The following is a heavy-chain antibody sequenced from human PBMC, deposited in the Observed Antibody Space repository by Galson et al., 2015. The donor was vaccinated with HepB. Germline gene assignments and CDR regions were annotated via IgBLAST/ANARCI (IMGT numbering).Heavy chain of an antibody. Sequence: SLRLSCAASGFTFSNYAMTWVRQVPGKGLEWVSTISGSAGSTYYADSVKGRFTISRDNSKNTLYLQMNSLRAEDTAVYYCARDRGFWSGYPPTHWGQGTLVTVSS. CDR3: ARDRGFWSGYPPTH. CDR2: ISGSAGST. D-gene: IGHD3-3*01. CDR1: GFTFSNYA. V-gene: IGHV3-23*01. J-gene: IGHJ4*02.